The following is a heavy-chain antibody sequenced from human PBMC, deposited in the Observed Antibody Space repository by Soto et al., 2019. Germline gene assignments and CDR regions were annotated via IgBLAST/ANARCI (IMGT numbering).Heavy chain of an antibody. J-gene: IGHJ6*02. CDR3: ARGDYGMDV. CDR1: GFTFSSYS. Sequence: EVQLVESGGGLVQPGGSLRLSCAASGFTFSSYSMNWVRQAPGKGLECVSYISSGSSTIYYADSVKGRFTISRDNAKNSLYLQMNSLRVEDTAVYYSARGDYGMDVWGQGTTVTVSS. CDR2: ISSGSSTI. V-gene: IGHV3-48*01.